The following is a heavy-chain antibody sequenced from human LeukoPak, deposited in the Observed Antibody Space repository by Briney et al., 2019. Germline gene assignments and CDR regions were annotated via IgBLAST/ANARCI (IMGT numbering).Heavy chain of an antibody. CDR3: AGGSYFYYYYMDV. CDR1: GGSISSYY. J-gene: IGHJ6*03. CDR2: IYYSGST. D-gene: IGHD1-26*01. Sequence: SETLSLTXTVSGGSISSYYWSWIRQTPGKGLEWIGYIYYSGSTNYNPSLKSRVTISVDASKNQFSLKLSSVTAADTAVYYCAGGSYFYYYYMDVWGKGTTVTVSS. V-gene: IGHV4-59*01.